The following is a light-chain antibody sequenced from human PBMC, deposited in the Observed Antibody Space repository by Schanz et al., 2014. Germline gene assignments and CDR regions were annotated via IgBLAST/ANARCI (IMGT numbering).Light chain of an antibody. J-gene: IGKJ2*01. CDR1: QSVSDSN. Sequence: ENVLTQSPGTLSLSPGERATLFCRASQSVSDSNLAWYQQKPGQAPRLLIYGASSRATGIPDRFSGSGSGTEFTLTISRLEPEDFAMYYCQQYGGSYTFGQGTKLEIK. CDR3: QQYGGSYT. V-gene: IGKV3-20*01. CDR2: GAS.